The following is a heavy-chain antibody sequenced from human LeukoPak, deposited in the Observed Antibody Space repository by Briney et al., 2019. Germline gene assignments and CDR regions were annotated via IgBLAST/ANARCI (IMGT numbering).Heavy chain of an antibody. D-gene: IGHD2-15*01. CDR2: IYHSGST. CDR3: ARLAAKTVDY. CDR1: GYSISSGYY. Sequence: PSETLSLTCTVSGYSISSGYYWGWIRQPPGKGLEWIGSIYHSGSTYYNPSLKSRVTMSVDTSKNQFSLKLSSVTAADTAVYYCARLAAKTVDYWGQGTLVTVSS. J-gene: IGHJ4*02. V-gene: IGHV4-38-2*02.